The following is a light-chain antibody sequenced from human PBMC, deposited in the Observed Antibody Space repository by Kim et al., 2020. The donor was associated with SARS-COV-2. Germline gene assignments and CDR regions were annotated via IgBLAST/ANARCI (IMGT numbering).Light chain of an antibody. Sequence: DFQMTQSPSSLSVSVGDRVTITCRASQSISSYLNWYQQKPGKAPKLLIYAASSLQSGVPSRFSGSGSGTDFTLTISSLQPEDFATYYCQQSYSTLTFGPGTKVDIK. CDR2: AAS. CDR3: QQSYSTLT. V-gene: IGKV1-39*01. J-gene: IGKJ3*01. CDR1: QSISSY.